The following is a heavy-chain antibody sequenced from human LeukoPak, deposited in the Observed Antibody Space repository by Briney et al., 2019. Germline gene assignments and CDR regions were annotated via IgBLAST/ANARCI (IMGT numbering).Heavy chain of an antibody. V-gene: IGHV3-21*01. CDR2: ISSSSSYI. CDR3: ARDGPLPGTIDY. CDR1: GFTFSSYS. J-gene: IGHJ4*02. Sequence: PGGSLRLSCAASGFTFSSYSMNWVRQAPGKGLEWVSSISSSSSYIYYADSVKGRFTISRDNAKNSLYLQMNSLRAEDTAVYYCARDGPLPGTIDYWGQGTLVTVSS. D-gene: IGHD1-1*01.